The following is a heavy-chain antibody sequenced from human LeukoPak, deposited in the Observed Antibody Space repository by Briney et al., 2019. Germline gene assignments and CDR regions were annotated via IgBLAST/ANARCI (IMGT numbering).Heavy chain of an antibody. V-gene: IGHV3-23*01. Sequence: PGGSLRRSCAASGFTFSSYAMSWVRQAPGKGLEWVSAISGSGGSTYYADSVKGRFTISRDNSKNTLYLQMNSLRAEDTAVYYCAAEYCSGGSCYTGHSGHDYWGQGTLVTVSS. CDR1: GFTFSSYA. J-gene: IGHJ4*02. CDR3: AAEYCSGGSCYTGHSGHDY. CDR2: ISGSGGST. D-gene: IGHD2-15*01.